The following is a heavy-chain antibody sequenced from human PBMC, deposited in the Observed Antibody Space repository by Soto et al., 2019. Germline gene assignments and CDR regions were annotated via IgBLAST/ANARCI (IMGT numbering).Heavy chain of an antibody. D-gene: IGHD4-4*01. V-gene: IGHV4-4*07. J-gene: IGHJ5*02. Sequence: WSWIRQPAGKGLEWIGRIYTSGSTNYNPSLKSRVTMSVDTSKNQFSLKLSSVTAADTAVYYCARGVYTVTTGNWFDPWGQGTLVTVSS. CDR3: ARGVYTVTTGNWFDP. CDR2: IYTSGST.